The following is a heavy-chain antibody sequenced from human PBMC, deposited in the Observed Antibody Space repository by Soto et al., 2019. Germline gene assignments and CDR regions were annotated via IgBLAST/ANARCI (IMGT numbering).Heavy chain of an antibody. CDR1: GYSFTSYW. CDR3: ARPTNRGKYYYGMDV. Sequence: GESLKISCKGSGYSFTSYWIGWVRQMPGKGLECMGIIYPGDSDTRYSPSFQGQVTISADKSISTAYLQWSSLKAPDTAMYYCARPTNRGKYYYGMDVWGQGTTVTVSS. V-gene: IGHV5-51*01. D-gene: IGHD2-8*01. CDR2: IYPGDSDT. J-gene: IGHJ6*02.